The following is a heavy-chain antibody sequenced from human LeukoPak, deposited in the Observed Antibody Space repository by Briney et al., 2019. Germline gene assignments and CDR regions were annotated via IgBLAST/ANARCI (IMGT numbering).Heavy chain of an antibody. D-gene: IGHD6-19*01. CDR3: ARVGYSSGWYFDY. J-gene: IGHJ4*02. CDR2: ISGSGGST. V-gene: IGHV3-23*01. CDR1: GFTFSSYA. Sequence: GGSLRLSCAASGFTFSSYAMSWVRQAPGKGLEWVSAISGSGGSTYYADSVKGRFTISRDNSKNTLYLQMNSLRAEDTAVYYCARVGYSSGWYFDYWGQGTLVTVSS.